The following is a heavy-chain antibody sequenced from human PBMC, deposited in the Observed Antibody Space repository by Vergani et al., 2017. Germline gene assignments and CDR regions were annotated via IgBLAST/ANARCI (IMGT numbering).Heavy chain of an antibody. CDR3: ARGPVGGSGSYYNFDY. CDR2: ITPFNGNT. D-gene: IGHD3-10*01. CDR1: GYTFTYRY. V-gene: IGHV1-45*02. J-gene: IGHJ4*02. Sequence: QMQLVQSGAEVKKTGSSVKVSCKASGYTFTYRYLHWVRQAPGQALEWMGWITPFNGNTNYAQKFQDRVTITRDRSMSTAYMELSSLRSEDTAVYYCARGPVGGSGSYYNFDYWGQGTLVTVSS.